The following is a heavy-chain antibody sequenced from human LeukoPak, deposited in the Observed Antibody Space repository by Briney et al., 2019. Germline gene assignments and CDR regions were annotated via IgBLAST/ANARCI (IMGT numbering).Heavy chain of an antibody. CDR2: IIPILGIA. D-gene: IGHD2-8*01. Sequence: ASVKVSCKASGGIFSSYAISWVRQAPGQGLEWMGRIIPILGIANYAQKFQGRVTITADKSTSTAYMELSSLRSEDTAVYYCASPPYCTNGVCYRKNWFDPWGQGTLVTVSS. J-gene: IGHJ5*02. CDR1: GGIFSSYA. V-gene: IGHV1-69*04. CDR3: ASPPYCTNGVCYRKNWFDP.